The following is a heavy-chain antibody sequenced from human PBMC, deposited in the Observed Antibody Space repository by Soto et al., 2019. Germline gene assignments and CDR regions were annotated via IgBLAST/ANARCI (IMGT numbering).Heavy chain of an antibody. J-gene: IGHJ4*02. D-gene: IGHD6-6*01. V-gene: IGHV3-21*01. CDR1: GFTFSSYS. Sequence: PGGSLRLSCAASGFTFSSYSMNWVRQAPGKGLEWVSSISSSSSYIYYADSVKGRFTISRDNAKNSLYLQMNSLRAEDTAVYYCARGPRGYSSSSFYDYWGQGTLVTVSS. CDR3: ARGPRGYSSSSFYDY. CDR2: ISSSSSYI.